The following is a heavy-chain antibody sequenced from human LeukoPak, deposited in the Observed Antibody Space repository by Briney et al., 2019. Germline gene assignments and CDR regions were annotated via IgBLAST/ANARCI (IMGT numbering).Heavy chain of an antibody. CDR3: GRGLSFAAGYDFWSGYYRNY. V-gene: IGHV1-46*01. J-gene: IGHJ4*02. CDR2: INPSGGST. D-gene: IGHD3-3*01. CDR1: GYTFTSYY. Sequence: ASVKVSCKASGYTFTSYYMHWVRQAPGQGLEWMGVINPSGGSTSYAQKFQGRVTMTRDTSTSTVYMELSSLRSEDTAVYYCGRGLSFAAGYDFWSGYYRNYGGQGTLVTVSS.